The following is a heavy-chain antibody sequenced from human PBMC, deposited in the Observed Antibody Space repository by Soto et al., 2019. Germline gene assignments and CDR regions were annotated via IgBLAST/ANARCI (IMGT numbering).Heavy chain of an antibody. J-gene: IGHJ4*02. CDR1: GGSISSGGYY. V-gene: IGHV4-31*03. D-gene: IGHD6-19*01. Sequence: SETLSLTCTVSGGSISSGGYYWSWIRQHPGQGLEWIGYIYYSGSTYYNPSLTSRVTISVDTSKNQFSLKLSSVTAADTAVYYCARATYSSGWYSSVWGQGTLVTVSS. CDR2: IYYSGST. CDR3: ARATYSSGWYSSV.